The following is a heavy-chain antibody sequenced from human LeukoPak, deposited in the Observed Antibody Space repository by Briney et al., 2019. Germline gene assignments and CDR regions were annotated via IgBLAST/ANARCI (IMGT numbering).Heavy chain of an antibody. Sequence: PGGSLRLSCAASGFTFSSYAMSWVRQAPGKGLEWVSTISGSGFSTYYADSVKGRFTISRDNSKNTLYLQMNSLRAEDTAVYCCAKIRYGDFDAFDIWGQGTMVTVSS. D-gene: IGHD4-17*01. CDR1: GFTFSSYA. CDR2: ISGSGFST. V-gene: IGHV3-23*01. J-gene: IGHJ3*02. CDR3: AKIRYGDFDAFDI.